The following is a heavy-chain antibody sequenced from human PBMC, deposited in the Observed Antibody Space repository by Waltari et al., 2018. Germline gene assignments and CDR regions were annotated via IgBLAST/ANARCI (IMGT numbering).Heavy chain of an antibody. J-gene: IGHJ4*02. D-gene: IGHD3-10*01. CDR1: GFTSRSYV. Sequence: QVQLVESGGGVVQPGRSLRLSWAASGFTSRSYVMHWARQAPGKGLEWVAVISYDGSNKYYADSVKGRFTISRDNSKNTLYLQMNSLRAEDTAVYYCARRGDYWGQGTLVTVSS. V-gene: IGHV3-30-3*01. CDR3: ARRGDY. CDR2: ISYDGSNK.